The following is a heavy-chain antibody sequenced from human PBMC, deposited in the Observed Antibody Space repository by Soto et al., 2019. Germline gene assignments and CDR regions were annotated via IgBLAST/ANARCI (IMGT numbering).Heavy chain of an antibody. CDR1: GGSISSYY. Sequence: SETLSLTCTVSGGSISSYYWSWIRQPPGKGLEWIGYIYYSGSTNYNPSLKSRVTISVDTSKNQFSLKLSSVTAADTAVYYCARHPRPYSSSHYGMDVWGQGTTVTVSS. CDR2: IYYSGST. D-gene: IGHD6-13*01. CDR3: ARHPRPYSSSHYGMDV. V-gene: IGHV4-59*01. J-gene: IGHJ6*02.